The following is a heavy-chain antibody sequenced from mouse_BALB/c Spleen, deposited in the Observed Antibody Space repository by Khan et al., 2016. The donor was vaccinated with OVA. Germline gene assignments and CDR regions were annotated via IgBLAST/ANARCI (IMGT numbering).Heavy chain of an antibody. CDR1: GFNIKDTY. V-gene: IGHV14-3*02. CDR3: TRPIYYYDAMDY. Sequence: VQLKQSGAELVKPGASVKLSCTASGFNIKDTYIHWVKQRPEQGLEWIGRIDPANGNSKYDPRFQGKATLTADTSSNPAYLQLSSLTSEDAAVYYCTRPIYYYDAMDYGGQGTSVTVAS. D-gene: IGHD1-1*01. CDR2: IDPANGNS. J-gene: IGHJ4*01.